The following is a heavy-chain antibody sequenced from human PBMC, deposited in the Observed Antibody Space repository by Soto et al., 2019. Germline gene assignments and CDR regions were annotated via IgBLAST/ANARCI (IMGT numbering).Heavy chain of an antibody. CDR3: AILSN. D-gene: IGHD4-4*01. J-gene: IGHJ4*02. CDR1: GFSVSSNY. V-gene: IGHV3-53*02. Sequence: EVQLVETGGGLIQPGGSLRLSCAASGFSVSSNYMNWVRQAPGKGLEWLSIIYSDGTTAYADSVKGRFTISRDNFKNTLYLQMKKLRAEDTAVYYCAILSNWGQGTLVTVSS. CDR2: IYSDGTT.